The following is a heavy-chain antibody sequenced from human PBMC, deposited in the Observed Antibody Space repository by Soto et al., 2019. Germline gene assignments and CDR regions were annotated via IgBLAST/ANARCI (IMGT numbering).Heavy chain of an antibody. D-gene: IGHD3-3*01. CDR2: ISYDGSNK. CDR1: VFTFSSYA. CDR3: ARDIIEIFRVLIPHWGMEV. V-gene: IGHV3-30-3*01. J-gene: IGHJ6*02. Sequence: PVGSMRLSCAASVFTFSSYAMHWVRDSPGKWLEWVAVISYDGSNKYYADSVKGRFTISRDNSKNKLYLQMNSLRAEDTAVYYCARDIIEIFRVLIPHWGMEVWGQGTTVNLS.